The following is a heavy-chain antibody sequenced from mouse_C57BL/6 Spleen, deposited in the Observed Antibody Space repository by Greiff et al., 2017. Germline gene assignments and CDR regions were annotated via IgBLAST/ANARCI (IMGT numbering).Heavy chain of an antibody. CDR3: ARGDYDGAYAMDY. D-gene: IGHD2-4*01. CDR1: GYTFTTYP. J-gene: IGHJ4*01. V-gene: IGHV1-47*01. Sequence: VQGVESGAELVKPGASVKMSCKASGYTFTTYPIEWMKQNHGKSLEWIGNFHPYNDDTKYNEKFKGKATLTVEKSSSTVYLELSRLTSDDSAVYYCARGDYDGAYAMDYWGQGTSVTVSS. CDR2: FHPYNDDT.